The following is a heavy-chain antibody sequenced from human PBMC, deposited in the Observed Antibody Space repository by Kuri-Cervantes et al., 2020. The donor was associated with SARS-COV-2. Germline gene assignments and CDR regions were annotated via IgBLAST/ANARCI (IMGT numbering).Heavy chain of an antibody. Sequence: SETLSLTCTVSGDSITTYYWSWIRQPPGKGLVWIGHIYYSGNTNYNPSLKSRVTISVDTSKNTFSLNLRSVTAADTALYYCARGLLWFGELWSYYYGMDVWGQGTTVTVSS. D-gene: IGHD3-10*01. V-gene: IGHV4-59*08. CDR1: GDSITTYY. J-gene: IGHJ6*02. CDR3: ARGLLWFGELWSYYYGMDV. CDR2: IYYSGNT.